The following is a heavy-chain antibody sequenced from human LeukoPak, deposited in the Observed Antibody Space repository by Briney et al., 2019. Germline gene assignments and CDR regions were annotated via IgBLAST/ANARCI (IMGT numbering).Heavy chain of an antibody. CDR2: IYYSGST. J-gene: IGHJ4*02. D-gene: IGHD3-10*01. CDR1: VGSISSSSYY. CDR3: ARGRDGSGSSYFDY. Sequence: SETLSLTRTVSVGSISSSSYYWGWIRQPPGKGLEGIGSIYYSGSTYYNPSLKRRVTISVDTSKNQFSLKLSSVTAADTAVYYCARGRDGSGSSYFDYWGQGTLVTVSS. V-gene: IGHV4-39*07.